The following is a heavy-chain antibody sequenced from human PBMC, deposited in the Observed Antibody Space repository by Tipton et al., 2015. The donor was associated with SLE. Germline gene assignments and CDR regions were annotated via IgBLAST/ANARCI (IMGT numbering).Heavy chain of an antibody. Sequence: SLRLSCAASGFTFSSYAMSWVRQAPGKGLEWVSAISGSGGSTYYADSVKGRFTISRDNSKNTLYLQMNSLRAEDTAVYYCAKDNIAAAWCYYYGMDVWGQGTTVTVSS. D-gene: IGHD6-13*01. CDR3: AKDNIAAAWCYYYGMDV. CDR2: ISGSGGST. V-gene: IGHV3-23*01. J-gene: IGHJ6*02. CDR1: GFTFSSYA.